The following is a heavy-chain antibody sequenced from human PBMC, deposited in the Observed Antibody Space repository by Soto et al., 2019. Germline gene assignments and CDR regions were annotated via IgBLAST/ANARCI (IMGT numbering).Heavy chain of an antibody. CDR1: GYTFTSYA. CDR3: ARDPHYGDYSANWFDP. CDR2: INAGNGNT. Sequence: ASVKVSCKASGYTFTSYAMHWVRQAPGQRLEWMGWINAGNGNTKYSQKFQGRVTITRDTSASTAYMELSSLRSEDTAVYYCARDPHYGDYSANWFDPWGQGTLVTVSS. V-gene: IGHV1-3*01. D-gene: IGHD4-17*01. J-gene: IGHJ5*02.